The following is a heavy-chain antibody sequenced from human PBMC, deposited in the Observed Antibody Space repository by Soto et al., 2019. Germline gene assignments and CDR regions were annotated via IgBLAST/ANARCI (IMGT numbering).Heavy chain of an antibody. CDR2: IIPIFDTA. D-gene: IGHD3-3*01. J-gene: IGHJ5*02. CDR1: GGTFSSYA. CDR3: ARVGDFWSGPTGLSWFDP. V-gene: IGHV1-69*13. Sequence: SVKVSCRASGGTFSSYAISWVRQAPGQGLEWMGGIIPIFDTANYAQKFQGRVTITADESTSTAYMELSSLRSEDTAVYYCARVGDFWSGPTGLSWFDPCGQRTLVTLSS.